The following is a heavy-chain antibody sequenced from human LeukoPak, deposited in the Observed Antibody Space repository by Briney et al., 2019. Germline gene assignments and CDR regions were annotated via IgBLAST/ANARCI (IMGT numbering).Heavy chain of an antibody. CDR2: ISANTGKT. CDR1: GYTFATYG. D-gene: IGHD2-8*01. J-gene: IGHJ4*02. CDR3: AKVAGDLMEY. V-gene: IGHV1-18*01. Sequence: ASVKVSCKASGYTFATYGFCWVRQAPGHGLEWMGWISANTGKTDYAQKFQGRVTMTTDTSTSTAYMELRSLRPDDTAVYYCAKVAGDLMEYWGQGTLLTVSS.